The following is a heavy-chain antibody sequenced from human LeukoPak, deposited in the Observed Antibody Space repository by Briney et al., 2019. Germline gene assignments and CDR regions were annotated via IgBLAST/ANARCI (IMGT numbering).Heavy chain of an antibody. CDR1: GGSFSGYY. V-gene: IGHV4-34*01. Sequence: SETLSLTCAVYGGSFSGYYWSWIRQPPGKGLEWIGEINHSGSTNYNPSLKSRVTISVDMSKNQFSLKLSSVTAADTAVYYCASVAARRGYYFDYWGQGTLVTVSS. CDR3: ASVAARRGYYFDY. CDR2: INHSGST. J-gene: IGHJ4*02. D-gene: IGHD6-6*01.